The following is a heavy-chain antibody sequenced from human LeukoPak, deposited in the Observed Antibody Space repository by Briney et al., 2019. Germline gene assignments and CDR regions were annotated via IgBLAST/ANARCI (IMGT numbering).Heavy chain of an antibody. CDR2: ISSSSSYI. CDR3: AREPSSGWFDY. J-gene: IGHJ4*02. CDR1: GFTFSSYS. V-gene: IGHV3-21*01. D-gene: IGHD6-19*01. Sequence: GGSLRLSCTASGFTFSSYSMNWVRQAPGEGLEWVSSISSSSSYIYYADSVKGRFTISRDNAKNSLYLQMNSLRAEDTAVYYCAREPSSGWFDYWGQGTLVTVSS.